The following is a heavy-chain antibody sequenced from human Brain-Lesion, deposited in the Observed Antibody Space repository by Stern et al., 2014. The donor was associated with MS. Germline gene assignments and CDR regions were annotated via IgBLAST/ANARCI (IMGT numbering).Heavy chain of an antibody. J-gene: IGHJ6*02. CDR2: ITPNTGGT. CDR3: ARDQRGITIFGVVTDYYYLGMDV. CDR1: GYIFTGYY. D-gene: IGHD3-3*01. V-gene: IGHV1-2*02. Sequence: QLVQSGAEVKKPGASVKVSCQTSGYIFTGYYIHWVRQAPGKGLEWMAWITPNTGGTNYAQKVQGRVTMSRDTSISTAYVELSSLTSDDTAVYYCARDQRGITIFGVVTDYYYLGMDVWGQGTTVTVSS.